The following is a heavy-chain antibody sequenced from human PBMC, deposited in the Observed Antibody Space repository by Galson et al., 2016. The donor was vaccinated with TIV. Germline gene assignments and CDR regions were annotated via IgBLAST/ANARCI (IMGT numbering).Heavy chain of an antibody. Sequence: ETLSLTCTVSGGSMRDSYWSWIRQTPGKGLGWIGYVSYTGGTKYNPSLKSRVTISVDTPKNQFSLRLSSVTAADTAMYYCARDIGGHDFDYWGQGTLVAVSS. CDR1: GGSMRDSY. CDR2: VSYTGGT. J-gene: IGHJ4*02. V-gene: IGHV4-59*01. D-gene: IGHD5-12*01. CDR3: ARDIGGHDFDY.